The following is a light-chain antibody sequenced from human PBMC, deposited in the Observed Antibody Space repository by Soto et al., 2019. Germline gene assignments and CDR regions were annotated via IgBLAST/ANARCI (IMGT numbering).Light chain of an antibody. Sequence: DIQMTQSPSSLSASVGDRVTITCQASQDISNYLNWYQQKPGKAPQLLIYDASTLETGVPSRFSGGGSGTDFTFTISSLQPEDIATYYCQQYDYLPLTFGGGTKVEIK. CDR3: QQYDYLPLT. CDR2: DAS. CDR1: QDISNY. J-gene: IGKJ4*01. V-gene: IGKV1-33*01.